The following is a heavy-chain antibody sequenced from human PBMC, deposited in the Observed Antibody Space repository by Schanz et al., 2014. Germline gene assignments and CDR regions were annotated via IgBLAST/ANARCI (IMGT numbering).Heavy chain of an antibody. CDR3: ARGRERKRVQWVAS. Sequence: EVQLVESGGGLVKPGGSLRLSCAASGFSFSDYSMSWVRQAPGKGLEWVSSLSGGSSYIFYADSVKGRFTISRDNARYSLYLEMNSLRAEDTAVYYCARGRERKRVQWVASWGQGTLVTVSS. CDR1: GFSFSDYS. J-gene: IGHJ4*02. V-gene: IGHV3-21*01. CDR2: LSGGSSYI. D-gene: IGHD1-26*01.